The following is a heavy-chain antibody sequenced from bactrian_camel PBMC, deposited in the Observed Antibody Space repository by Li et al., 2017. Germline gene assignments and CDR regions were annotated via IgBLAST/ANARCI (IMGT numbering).Heavy chain of an antibody. Sequence: HVQLVESGGGSVQAGGSLRLSCTASGYTSSSFCMGWFRQVPGKEREGVAVIDSDGVTSYAESVKGRFTISKASAKDTLYPQMNNLKPEDTAVYYCAADSPTARADVRTLYAMYLGQGTQVTV. CDR2: IDSDGVT. CDR1: GYTSSSFC. D-gene: IGHD3*01. CDR3: AADSPTARADVRTLYAMY. V-gene: IGHV3S26*01. J-gene: IGHJ4*01.